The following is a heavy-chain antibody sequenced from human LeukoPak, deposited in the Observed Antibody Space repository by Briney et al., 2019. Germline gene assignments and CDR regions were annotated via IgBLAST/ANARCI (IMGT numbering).Heavy chain of an antibody. CDR1: GYTFTGHY. D-gene: IGHD6-13*01. Sequence: ASVKVSCKASGYTFTGHYMHWVRQAPGQGLEWMGWINPNSGGTNYAQKFQGRVTMTRDTSISTAYMELSRLRSDDTAVYYCAREIAAAGNGGGYYYYGMDVWGQGTTVTVSS. V-gene: IGHV1-2*02. J-gene: IGHJ6*02. CDR2: INPNSGGT. CDR3: AREIAAAGNGGGYYYYGMDV.